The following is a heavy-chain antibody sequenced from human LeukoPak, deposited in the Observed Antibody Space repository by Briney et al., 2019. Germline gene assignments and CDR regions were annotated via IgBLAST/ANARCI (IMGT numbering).Heavy chain of an antibody. D-gene: IGHD3-22*01. CDR2: VYHSGST. CDR3: ARHGNYYDTSQSDP. CDR1: GYPISSGYY. Sequence: SETLSLTCAVSGYPISSGYYCGWIRQPPGKGLEWIGSVYHSGSTYYNPSLKSRVTISVDTSKNQFSLKLSSVTAADTAVYYCARHGNYYDTSQSDPWGQGTLVTVSS. J-gene: IGHJ5*02. V-gene: IGHV4-38-2*01.